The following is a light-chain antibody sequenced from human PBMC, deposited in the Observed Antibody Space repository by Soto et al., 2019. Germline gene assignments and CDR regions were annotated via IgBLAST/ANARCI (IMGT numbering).Light chain of an antibody. Sequence: EIVLTQSPGTLSLSPREKATLSCRASQSVSSTYLAWYQQNRGQAPRLLIYGASSRAPGIPDRFSGSGSGTDFTLTISRLEPEDFAVYYCQQYGSSRWTFGQGTKVDIK. CDR2: GAS. J-gene: IGKJ1*01. CDR1: QSVSSTY. CDR3: QQYGSSRWT. V-gene: IGKV3-20*01.